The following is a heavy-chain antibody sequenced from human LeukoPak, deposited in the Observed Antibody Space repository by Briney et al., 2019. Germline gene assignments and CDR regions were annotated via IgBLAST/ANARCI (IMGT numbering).Heavy chain of an antibody. J-gene: IGHJ4*02. CDR1: GGTFSSYT. Sequence: ASVKVSCKASGGTFSSYTISWVRQAPGQGLEWMGRIIPILGIANYAQKFQGRVTITADKSTSTAYMELSSLRSEDTAVYYCARDRGETYYYDSSGYYYVYWGQRTLVTVSS. V-gene: IGHV1-69*04. D-gene: IGHD3-22*01. CDR3: ARDRGETYYYDSSGYYYVY. CDR2: IIPILGIA.